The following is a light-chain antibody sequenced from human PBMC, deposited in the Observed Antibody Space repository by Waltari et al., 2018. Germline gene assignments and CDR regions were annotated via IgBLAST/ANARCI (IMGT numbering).Light chain of an antibody. Sequence: QSALTQPRSVSGSPGQSVTISCTGTSSAVGGYNYVSWYQQHPGKAPRLMIYDVNKRPSGVPDRFSGSKFGNTASLTISGLQAEDEADYYCCSYAGSYLNFVFGTGTKVTAL. CDR3: CSYAGSYLNFV. CDR1: SSAVGGYNY. V-gene: IGLV2-11*01. J-gene: IGLJ1*01. CDR2: DVN.